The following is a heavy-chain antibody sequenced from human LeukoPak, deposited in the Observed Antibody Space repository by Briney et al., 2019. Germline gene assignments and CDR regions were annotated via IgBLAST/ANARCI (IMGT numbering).Heavy chain of an antibody. CDR1: GLTFSSYS. J-gene: IGHJ4*02. D-gene: IGHD3-22*01. V-gene: IGHV3-21*01. Sequence: GGSLRLSCAATGLTFSSYSMNLVRQAPGKGLEWVSSISSGSSYIYYADSMKGRFTISRDNAKNSLYLQMNSLRAEDTAVYYCARDYDSSGYYYGAHFDYWGQGTLVTVSS. CDR2: ISSGSSYI. CDR3: ARDYDSSGYYYGAHFDY.